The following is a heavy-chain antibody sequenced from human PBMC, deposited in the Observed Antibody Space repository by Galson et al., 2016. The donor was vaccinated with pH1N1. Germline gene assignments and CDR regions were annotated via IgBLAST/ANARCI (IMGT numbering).Heavy chain of an antibody. Sequence: SVKVSCKASGYTFTTSYIHWVRQAPGEGLEWMGVIDPSGGGTTYAQKFQARVTMTRDTSTSTVYLDLNRLNSEDTSVYYCTRDLGRRREFWGQGTLVNVSS. CDR3: TRDLGRRREF. J-gene: IGHJ4*02. D-gene: IGHD1-26*01. V-gene: IGHV1-46*01. CDR1: GYTFTTSY. CDR2: IDPSGGGT.